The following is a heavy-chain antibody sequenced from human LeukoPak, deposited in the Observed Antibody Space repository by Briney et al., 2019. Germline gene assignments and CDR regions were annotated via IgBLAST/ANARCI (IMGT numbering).Heavy chain of an antibody. D-gene: IGHD3-10*01. V-gene: IGHV4-59*01. J-gene: IGHJ5*02. CDR1: GGSISSYY. CDR2: IYYSGST. Sequence: PSETLSLTCTVSGGSISSYYWSWIRQPPGTGLEWIGYIYYSGSTNYNPSLKSRVTISVDTSKNQFSLKLSSVTAADTAVYYCARGPPSFGESNNWFDPWGQGTLVTVSS. CDR3: ARGPPSFGESNNWFDP.